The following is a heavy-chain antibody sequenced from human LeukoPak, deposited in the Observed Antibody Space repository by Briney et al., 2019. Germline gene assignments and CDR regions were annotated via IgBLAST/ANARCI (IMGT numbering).Heavy chain of an antibody. CDR2: ITGSGTYI. CDR3: ATGEGGFDY. CDR1: GFTFSSYS. V-gene: IGHV3-21*01. J-gene: IGHJ4*02. D-gene: IGHD1-26*01. Sequence: PGGSLRLSCAASGFTFSSYSMNWVRQAPGKGLEWVSSITGSGTYIYYADSLKGRFTISRDNAKNSLYLQMNSLRAEDTAMYYCATGEGGFDYWGQGTLVTVSS.